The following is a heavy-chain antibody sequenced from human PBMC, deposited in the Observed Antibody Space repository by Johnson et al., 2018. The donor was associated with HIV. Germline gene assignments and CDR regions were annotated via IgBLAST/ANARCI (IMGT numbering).Heavy chain of an antibody. V-gene: IGHV3-30*04. D-gene: IGHD6-19*01. Sequence: QVQLVESGGGVVQPGRSLRLSCAASGFTFSSYAMHWVRQAPGKGLEWVAVISYDGSNKYYADSVKGRFTISRDNSKNTLYLQMNSLRAEDTAVYYCAKGGSGTTRIRAQKGAFDIWGQGTMVTVSS. CDR2: ISYDGSNK. CDR1: GFTFSSYA. CDR3: AKGGSGTTRIRAQKGAFDI. J-gene: IGHJ3*02.